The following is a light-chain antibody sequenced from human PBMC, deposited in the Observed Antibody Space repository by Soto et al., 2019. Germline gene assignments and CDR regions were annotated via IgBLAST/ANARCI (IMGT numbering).Light chain of an antibody. Sequence: EIALTQSPGTLSLSPGERATLSCRASQSVSSIYLAWYQQKPGQAPRLLISGVSSRATGIPDRFSGSGSGTDFTLTISRLEPEDFAVYYCQQYGSSPVTFGQGTRLEIK. J-gene: IGKJ5*01. CDR2: GVS. V-gene: IGKV3-20*01. CDR1: QSVSSIY. CDR3: QQYGSSPVT.